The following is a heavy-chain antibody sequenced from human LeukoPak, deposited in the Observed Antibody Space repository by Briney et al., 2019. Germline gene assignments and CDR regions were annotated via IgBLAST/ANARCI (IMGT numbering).Heavy chain of an antibody. CDR1: GGSFSGYY. Sequence: ASETLSLTCAVYGGSFSGYYWSWIRQPPGKGLEWIGEINHSGSTNYNPSLKSRVTISVDTSKNQFSLKLSSVTAADTAVYFCARRRYASGEFDYWGQGTLVTVSS. CDR3: ARRRYASGEFDY. CDR2: INHSGST. J-gene: IGHJ4*02. D-gene: IGHD3-10*01. V-gene: IGHV4-34*01.